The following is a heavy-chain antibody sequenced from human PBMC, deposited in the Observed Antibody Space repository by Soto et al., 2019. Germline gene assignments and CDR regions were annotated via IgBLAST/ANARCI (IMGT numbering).Heavy chain of an antibody. CDR2: IYTSGST. CDR1: GGSISSYY. V-gene: IGHV4-4*07. J-gene: IGHJ6*02. D-gene: IGHD1-20*01. CDR3: ARGGVTGTWPRGYYYYGMDV. Sequence: QVQLQESGPGLVKPSETLSLTCTVSGGSISSYYWSWIRQPAGKGLEWIGRIYTSGSTNYNPSLKSRVTMSVDTSKNQFSLKLSSVTAADTAVYYCARGGVTGTWPRGYYYYGMDVWGQGTTVTVSS.